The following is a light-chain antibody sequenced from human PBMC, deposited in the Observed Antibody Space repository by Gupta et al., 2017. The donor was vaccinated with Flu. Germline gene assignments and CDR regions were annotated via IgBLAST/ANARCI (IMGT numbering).Light chain of an antibody. CDR2: AAS. Sequence: PTYLSASVGDRVTITCRASQRISNYLNWYQQKPGKAPNLLIYAASRLQSGVPSRFSGSGSGTDVTLTLSWPQPEDFATYYCQQRDTTPRTFGQGTKVEIK. J-gene: IGKJ1*01. CDR1: QRISNY. V-gene: IGKV1-39*01. CDR3: QQRDTTPRT.